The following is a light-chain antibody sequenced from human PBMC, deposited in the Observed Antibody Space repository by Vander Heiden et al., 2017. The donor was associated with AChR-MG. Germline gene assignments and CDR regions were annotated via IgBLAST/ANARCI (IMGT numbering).Light chain of an antibody. CDR1: SGDFGVDNF. J-gene: IGLJ3*02. CDR3: SSYTGTYTSVV. V-gene: IGLV2-11*01. Sequence: QSALTQPRSVSGAPGRSVTISCTGTSGDFGVDNFVSWFQQHPGKAPKLIIYDVMRRPSGVPDRFSGSKSGNTASLTISGPRPEDEADDHCSSYTGTYTSVVFGGGTRLTVL. CDR2: DVM.